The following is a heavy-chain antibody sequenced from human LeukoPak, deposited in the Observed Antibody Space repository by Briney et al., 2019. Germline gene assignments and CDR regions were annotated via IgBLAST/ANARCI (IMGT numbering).Heavy chain of an antibody. J-gene: IGHJ4*02. CDR2: ISCNSGSI. CDR1: GFTFDDYA. Sequence: GGSLRLSCAASGFTFDDYAMHWVRQAPGKGLEWVSGISCNSGSIGYADSVKGRFTISRDNAKNSLYLQMNSLRAEDTALYYCAKGIAGASQRDYFDYWGQGTLVTVSS. CDR3: AKGIAGASQRDYFDY. V-gene: IGHV3-9*01. D-gene: IGHD6-19*01.